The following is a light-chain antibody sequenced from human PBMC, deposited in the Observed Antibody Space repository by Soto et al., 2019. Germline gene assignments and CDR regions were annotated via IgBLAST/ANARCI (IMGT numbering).Light chain of an antibody. CDR2: DAS. CDR1: QSVGTY. J-gene: IGKJ4*01. V-gene: IGKV3-11*01. CDR3: QHRNNWPPLLT. Sequence: EIVLTQSPATLSLSPGDRATLSCRASQSVGTYLDWYQQKPGQAPRLLIFDASNRATGIPARFSGRGSGPDFTLTISSLEPEDFAVYYCQHRNNWPPLLTFGGGTKVDIK.